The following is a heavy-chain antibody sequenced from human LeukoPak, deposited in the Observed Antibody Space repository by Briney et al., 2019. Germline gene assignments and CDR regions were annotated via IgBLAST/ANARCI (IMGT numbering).Heavy chain of an antibody. CDR3: ARESTWDAFDV. CDR2: ISISGNTI. J-gene: IGHJ3*01. CDR1: GFTFSTYE. V-gene: IGHV3-48*03. Sequence: GGSLRLSCAASGFTFSTYEMNWVRQAPGKGLEWVSYISISGNTIDYADSVKGRFAMSRDIAKNSLYLQMNSLGPEDTAVYYCARESTWDAFDVWGQGTMVTVSS.